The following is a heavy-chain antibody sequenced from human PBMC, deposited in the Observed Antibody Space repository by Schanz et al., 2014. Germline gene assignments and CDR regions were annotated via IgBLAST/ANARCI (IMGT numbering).Heavy chain of an antibody. J-gene: IGHJ4*02. CDR1: GFTLSNYA. CDR2: LSGNGDST. D-gene: IGHD2-21*01. V-gene: IGHV3-64*01. Sequence: EVQLVESGGGLVQPGGSLRLSCAAPGFTLSNYAMHWVRQTPDKGLEWVSGLSGNGDSTFYSSSVKGRFTISRDISKNTLYLQMGSLRAEDVAVYYCARKSVVSAHYDSWGQGTLVTVSS. CDR3: ARKSVVSAHYDS.